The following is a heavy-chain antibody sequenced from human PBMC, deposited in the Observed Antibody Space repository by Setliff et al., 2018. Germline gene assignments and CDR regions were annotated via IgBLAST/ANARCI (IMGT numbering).Heavy chain of an antibody. CDR3: ARGRNVAARLLDS. CDR2: IYHDGNI. J-gene: IGHJ4*02. V-gene: IGHV4-4*02. Sequence: SETLSLTCAVSGVSINSLSWWSWVRQAPGKGLEWIGEIYHDGNINFNPSVHYNPSLKSRVTIAVDTSNNQFSLKLTSVTAADTAVYYCARGRNVAARLLDSWGQGARVTVSS. CDR1: GVSINSLSW. D-gene: IGHD6-6*01.